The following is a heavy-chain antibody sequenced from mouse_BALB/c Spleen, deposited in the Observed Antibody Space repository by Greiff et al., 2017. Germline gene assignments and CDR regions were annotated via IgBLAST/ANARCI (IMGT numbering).Heavy chain of an antibody. Sequence: EVKLMESGPSLVKPSQTLSLTCSVTGDSITSGYWNWIRKFPGNKLEYMGYISYSGSTYYNPSLKSRISITRDTSKNQYYLQLNSVTTEDTATYYCARWLHIPYAMDYWGQGTSVTVSS. D-gene: IGHD2-2*01. CDR1: GDSITSGY. J-gene: IGHJ4*01. V-gene: IGHV3-8*02. CDR3: ARWLHIPYAMDY. CDR2: ISYSGST.